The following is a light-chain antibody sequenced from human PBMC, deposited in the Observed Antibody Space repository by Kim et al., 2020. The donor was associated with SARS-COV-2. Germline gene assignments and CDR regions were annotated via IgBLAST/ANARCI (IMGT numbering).Light chain of an antibody. Sequence: PGGTARLSGGRNSSGSKSVHWYQQKSGQAPVLVICYDSDRPSGIPERFSGSNSGNTATLTISRVEAGDEADYYCQVWDSSSDHRVIFGGGTQLTVL. V-gene: IGLV3-21*04. CDR1: SSGSKS. CDR2: YDS. CDR3: QVWDSSSDHRVI. J-gene: IGLJ2*01.